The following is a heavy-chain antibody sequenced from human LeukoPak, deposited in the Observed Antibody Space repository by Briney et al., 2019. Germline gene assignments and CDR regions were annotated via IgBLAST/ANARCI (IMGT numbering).Heavy chain of an antibody. CDR1: GFPFSTYA. CDR3: ARSPDIVATIIPDWVYFDH. CDR2: LSANGDRA. D-gene: IGHD5-12*01. V-gene: IGHV3-23*01. Sequence: GGSLRLSCAASGFPFSTYAMSWVRQAPGKGLEWVSTLSANGDRAFYADSVKGRFTFSRDNSRNMLYLQMNSLRAEDTAVYYCARSPDIVATIIPDWVYFDHWGQGTLVTVSS. J-gene: IGHJ4*02.